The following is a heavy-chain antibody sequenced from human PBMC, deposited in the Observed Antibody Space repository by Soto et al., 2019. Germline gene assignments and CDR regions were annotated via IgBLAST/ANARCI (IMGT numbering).Heavy chain of an antibody. CDR1: GGTFSSYA. D-gene: IGHD3-22*01. Sequence: QVQLVQSGAEVKKPGSSVKVSCKASGGTFSSYAISWVRQAPGQGLEWMGGIIPIFGTANYAQKFQGRVTSTADESTSTAYLKLSSLRSEDTAVYYCASHSGWNYYYGMDVWGQGTTVTVSS. J-gene: IGHJ6*02. V-gene: IGHV1-69*12. CDR3: ASHSGWNYYYGMDV. CDR2: IIPIFGTA.